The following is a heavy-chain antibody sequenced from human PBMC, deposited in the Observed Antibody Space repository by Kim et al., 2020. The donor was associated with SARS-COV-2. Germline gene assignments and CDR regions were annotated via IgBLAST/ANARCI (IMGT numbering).Heavy chain of an antibody. Sequence: GESLKISCKGSGYSFTTYWISWVRQMPGKGLEWMGRIDPSDSYTNYSPSFQGHVTISADKSISTAYLQWSSLKASDTAMYYCARLYCSSTSCYAGGSCYSCLFDYWGQGTLVTVSS. V-gene: IGHV5-10-1*01. CDR2: IDPSDSYT. D-gene: IGHD2-2*01. CDR3: ARLYCSSTSCYAGGSCYSCLFDY. J-gene: IGHJ4*02. CDR1: GYSFTTYW.